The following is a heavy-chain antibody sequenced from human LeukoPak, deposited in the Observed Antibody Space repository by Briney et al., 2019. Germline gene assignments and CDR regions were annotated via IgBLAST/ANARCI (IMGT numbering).Heavy chain of an antibody. J-gene: IGHJ3*02. CDR3: ARDSTLCRGTNCYQNDPFDI. D-gene: IGHD2-2*01. Sequence: ASVKVSCKAFDSTFNSQGFSWVRQAPGQGLEWMGWISAYNGNTRFARKLQDRVSTTTDTSTTTAYMELRSLTSDDTATYYCARDSTLCRGTNCYQNDPFDIWGQGTMVTVSS. V-gene: IGHV1-18*01. CDR1: DSTFNSQG. CDR2: ISAYNGNT.